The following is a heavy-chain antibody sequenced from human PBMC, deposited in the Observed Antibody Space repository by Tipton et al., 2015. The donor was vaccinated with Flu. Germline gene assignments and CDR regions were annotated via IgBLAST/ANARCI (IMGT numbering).Heavy chain of an antibody. Sequence: QLVQSGAEVKKPGESLKISCKGSGYSFTSYGISWVRQAPGQGLEWMGWISAYNGNTNYAQKLQGRVTMTTDTSTSTAYMELRSLRSDDTAVYYCARYCSSTSCEGGLDYWGQGTLVTVSS. D-gene: IGHD2-2*01. CDR1: GYSFTSYG. CDR3: ARYCSSTSCEGGLDY. V-gene: IGHV1-18*04. J-gene: IGHJ4*02. CDR2: ISAYNGNT.